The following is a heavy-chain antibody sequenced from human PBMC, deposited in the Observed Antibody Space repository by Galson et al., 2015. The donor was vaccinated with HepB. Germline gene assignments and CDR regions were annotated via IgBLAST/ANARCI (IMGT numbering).Heavy chain of an antibody. V-gene: IGHV1-18*01. J-gene: IGHJ4*02. CDR3: ARERSGSQSFDY. CDR1: GYTFISYA. D-gene: IGHD3-10*01. CDR2: ISAYNGNT. Sequence: SVKVSCKASGYTFISYAINWVRQAPGQGLEWMGWISAYNGNTNYAQKLQGGVTMTTDTSTSTAYMELRSLRSDDTAVYYCARERSGSQSFDYWGQGTLVTVSS.